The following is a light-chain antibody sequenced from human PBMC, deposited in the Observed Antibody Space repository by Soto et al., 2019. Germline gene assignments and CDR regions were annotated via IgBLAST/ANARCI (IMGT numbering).Light chain of an antibody. CDR2: YDD. CDR3: AAWDDSLDGVV. J-gene: IGLJ2*01. Sequence: QSVLTQPPSVSGAPRQRVTISCSGGSSNIGNNAVNWYQQFPGKAPKLLVYYDDLLPSGVSDRFSGSKSGTSASLAISGLQSEDEADCYCAAWDDSLDGVVFGGGTKLTVL. CDR1: SSNIGNNA. V-gene: IGLV1-36*01.